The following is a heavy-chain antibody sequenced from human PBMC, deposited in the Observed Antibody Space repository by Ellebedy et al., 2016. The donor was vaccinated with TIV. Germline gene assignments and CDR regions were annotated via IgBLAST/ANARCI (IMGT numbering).Heavy chain of an antibody. CDR1: GDTFTTHY. CDR2: VSPGGSSA. Sequence: ASVKVSCXASGDTFTTHYIHWVRQAPGQGLEWMGIVSPGGSSASYAQKFQGGVTMTRDTATNTFYMELNSPRSEDTAIYYCARENVVGEERGGYFDYWGQGTLVTVSS. J-gene: IGHJ4*02. V-gene: IGHV1-46*01. CDR3: ARENVVGEERGGYFDY. D-gene: IGHD2/OR15-2a*01.